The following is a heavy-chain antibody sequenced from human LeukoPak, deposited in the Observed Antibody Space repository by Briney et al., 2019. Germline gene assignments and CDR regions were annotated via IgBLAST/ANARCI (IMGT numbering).Heavy chain of an antibody. D-gene: IGHD3-3*01. CDR1: GGSFSGYY. CDR2: INHSGST. V-gene: IGHV4-34*01. CDR3: ARERFLEWLSNSFNWFDP. J-gene: IGHJ5*02. Sequence: KPSETLSLTCAVYGGSFSGYYWSWIRQPPGKGLEWIGEINHSGSTNYNPSLKSRVTISVDTSKNQFSLKLSSVTAADTAVYYCARERFLEWLSNSFNWFDPWGQGTLVTVSS.